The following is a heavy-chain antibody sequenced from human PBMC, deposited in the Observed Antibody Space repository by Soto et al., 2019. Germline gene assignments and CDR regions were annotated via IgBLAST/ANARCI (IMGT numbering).Heavy chain of an antibody. D-gene: IGHD3-3*01. CDR2: IYYSGST. CDR3: ARELRFLEWLLLELDAFDI. V-gene: IGHV4-30-4*01. CDR1: GGSISSGDYY. J-gene: IGHJ3*02. Sequence: ASETLSLTCTVSGGSISSGDYYWSWIRQPPGKGLEWIGYIYYSGSTYYNPSLKSRVTISVDTSKNQFSLKLSSVTAADTAVYYCARELRFLEWLLLELDAFDIWGQGTMVTVSS.